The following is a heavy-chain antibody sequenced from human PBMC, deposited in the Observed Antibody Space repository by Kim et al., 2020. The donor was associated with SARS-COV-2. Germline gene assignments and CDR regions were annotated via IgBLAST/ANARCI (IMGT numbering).Heavy chain of an antibody. CDR3: AREHTMVRGVISNPLFDY. V-gene: IGHV3-33*05. CDR1: GFTFSSYG. J-gene: IGHJ4*01. D-gene: IGHD3-10*01. CDR2: ISYDGSNK. Sequence: LSLTCAASGFTFSSYGMHWVRQAPGKGLEWVAVISYDGSNKYYADSVKGRFTISRDNSKNTLYLQMNSLRAEDTAVYYCAREHTMVRGVISNPLFDY.